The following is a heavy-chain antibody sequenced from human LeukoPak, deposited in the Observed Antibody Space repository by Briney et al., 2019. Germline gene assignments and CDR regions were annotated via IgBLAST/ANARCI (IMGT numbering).Heavy chain of an antibody. CDR3: AREMLNGSGYFDY. Sequence: SETLSLTCNVSGYSISSGYYWGWIRQPPGKGLEWIGSIYHSGSTYYNPSLKSRVTISVDTSKNQFSLKLSSVTAADTAFYYCAREMLNGSGYFDYWGQGTLVTVSS. CDR2: IYHSGST. D-gene: IGHD3-3*01. V-gene: IGHV4-38-2*02. CDR1: GYSISSGYY. J-gene: IGHJ4*02.